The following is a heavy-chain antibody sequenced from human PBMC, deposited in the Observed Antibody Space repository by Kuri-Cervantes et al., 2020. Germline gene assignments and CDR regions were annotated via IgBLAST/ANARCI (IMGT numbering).Heavy chain of an antibody. CDR2: MNPNTGDT. CDR3: ARMSSGWYVMRY. CDR1: GYTFTSYD. D-gene: IGHD6-19*01. Sequence: ASVKVSCKTSGYTFTSYDINWLRQATGQGLEWMGWMNPNTGDTGYAQKFQGRVTMTWNTSINTAYMELSSQRSEDTAVYYCARMSSGWYVMRYWGQGTLVTVSS. J-gene: IGHJ4*02. V-gene: IGHV1-8*01.